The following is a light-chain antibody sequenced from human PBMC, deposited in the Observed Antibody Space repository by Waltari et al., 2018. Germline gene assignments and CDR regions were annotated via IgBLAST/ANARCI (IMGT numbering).Light chain of an antibody. V-gene: IGKV3-20*01. CDR3: QQHGTLPAT. CDR2: RAS. Sequence: EIVLTQSPGTASLSPGERVTLSCRASQTVGSSSLAWYQQKPGQAPRLGNYRASRRATGIPDRFSGSGSGTDFSLTISRLEPEDFAVYYCQQHGTLPATFGQGTKVEIK. J-gene: IGKJ1*01. CDR1: QTVGSSS.